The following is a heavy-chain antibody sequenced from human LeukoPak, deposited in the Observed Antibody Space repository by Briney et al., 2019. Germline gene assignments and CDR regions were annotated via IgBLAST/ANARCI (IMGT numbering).Heavy chain of an antibody. J-gene: IGHJ4*02. Sequence: SVKVSCKASGGTFSSYAISWVRQAPGQGLEWMGGIIPIFGTANYAQKLQGRVTMTTDTSTSTANMELRSLRSDDTAVYYCARVGYDSSGYFSRQIDYWGQGTLVTVSS. D-gene: IGHD3-22*01. CDR3: ARVGYDSSGYFSRQIDY. V-gene: IGHV1-69*05. CDR1: GGTFSSYA. CDR2: IIPIFGTA.